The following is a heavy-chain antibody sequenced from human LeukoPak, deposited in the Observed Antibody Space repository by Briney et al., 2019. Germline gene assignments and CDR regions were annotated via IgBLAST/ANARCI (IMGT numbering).Heavy chain of an antibody. CDR2: IKQDGSEK. Sequence: GRSLRLSCAASGFTFSSYWMSWVRQAPGKGLEWVANIKQDGSEKYYVDSVKGRFTISRDNAKNSLYLQMNSLRAEDTAVYYCAREKARQYSGYDPRDRLFDYWGQGTLVTVSS. J-gene: IGHJ4*02. V-gene: IGHV3-7*03. D-gene: IGHD5-12*01. CDR3: AREKARQYSGYDPRDRLFDY. CDR1: GFTFSSYW.